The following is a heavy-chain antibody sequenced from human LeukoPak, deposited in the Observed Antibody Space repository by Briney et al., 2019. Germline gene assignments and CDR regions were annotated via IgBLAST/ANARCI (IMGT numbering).Heavy chain of an antibody. CDR2: IYSGGST. D-gene: IGHD6-19*01. Sequence: SGGSLRLSCAASGFTVSSNYMSWVRQAPGKGLEWVSVIYSGGSTYYADSVKGRFTISRDNSKNTLYLQMNSLRAEDTAVYYCAKHSSGWYYFDYWGQGTLVTVSS. J-gene: IGHJ4*02. CDR3: AKHSSGWYYFDY. V-gene: IGHV3-53*01. CDR1: GFTVSSNY.